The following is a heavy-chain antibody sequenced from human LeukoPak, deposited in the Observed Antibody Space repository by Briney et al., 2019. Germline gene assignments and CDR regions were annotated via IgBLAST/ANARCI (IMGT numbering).Heavy chain of an antibody. D-gene: IGHD5-12*01. V-gene: IGHV3-49*04. CDR1: GFTFSSYA. CDR2: IRSKAYGGTT. J-gene: IGHJ5*02. Sequence: GGSLRLSCAASGFTFSSYAMGWVRQAPGKGLEWVGFIRSKAYGGTTEYAASVKGRFTISRDDSKSIAYLQMNSLKTEDTAVYYCTRAPSGYDPNWFDPWGQGTLVTVSS. CDR3: TRAPSGYDPNWFDP.